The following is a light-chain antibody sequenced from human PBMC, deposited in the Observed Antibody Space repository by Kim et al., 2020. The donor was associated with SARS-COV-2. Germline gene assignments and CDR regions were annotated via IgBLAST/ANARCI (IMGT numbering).Light chain of an antibody. CDR2: SNR. J-gene: IGLJ1*01. CDR3: AAWDDSLTGHYV. Sequence: RITISCSGSRTNIGSNSVNWYQHLPGTAPKLLIYSNRQRPSGVPDRFSGSKSGTSASLAISGLQSEDEADYYCAAWDDSLTGHYVFGTGTKVTVL. CDR1: RTNIGSNS. V-gene: IGLV1-44*01.